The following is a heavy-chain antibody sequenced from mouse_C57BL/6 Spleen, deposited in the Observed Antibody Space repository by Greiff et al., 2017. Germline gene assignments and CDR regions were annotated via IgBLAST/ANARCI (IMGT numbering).Heavy chain of an antibody. D-gene: IGHD2-5*01. CDR3: AKDGPTIVTTFDV. J-gene: IGHJ1*03. CDR1: GFSLTSYG. Sequence: QVQLQQSGPGLVQPSQSLSITCTVSGFSLTSYGVHWVRQSPGKGLEWLGVIWRGGSTDYTAAFMSRLSITKDNSKSQVFFRMNSLQADDTAIYYRAKDGPTIVTTFDVWGTGTTVTVSS. V-gene: IGHV2-5*01. CDR2: IWRGGST.